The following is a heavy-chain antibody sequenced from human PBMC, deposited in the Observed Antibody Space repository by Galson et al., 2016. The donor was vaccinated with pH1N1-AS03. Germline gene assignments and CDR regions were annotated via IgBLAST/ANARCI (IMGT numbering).Heavy chain of an antibody. J-gene: IGHJ4*02. Sequence: QSGAEVKKPGESLRISCKGSGYSFTNYWINWVRQMPGKGLEWMGRFDPSDSHTSYSPSFQGHVTFSADKHINTAYLQWSSLNSSDTAIYYCARGCSGLGVGYWGQGTLVAVSS. V-gene: IGHV5-10-1*01. CDR3: ARGCSGLGVGY. CDR2: FDPSDSHT. D-gene: IGHD5-12*01. CDR1: GYSFTNYW.